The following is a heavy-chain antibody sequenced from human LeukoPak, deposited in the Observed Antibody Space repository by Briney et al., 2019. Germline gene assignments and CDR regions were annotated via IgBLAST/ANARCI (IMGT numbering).Heavy chain of an antibody. CDR3: AKSTSYYYDTTGLFDY. Sequence: PGGSLRLSCAASGFTFSNAWMSWVRQAPGKGLEWVGRIKSKTDGGTTDYAAPVKGRFTISSDNSKNTLYLQMNSLRAEDTAVYYCAKSTSYYYDTTGLFDYWGQGTLVTVSS. CDR1: GFTFSNAW. V-gene: IGHV3-15*01. J-gene: IGHJ4*02. D-gene: IGHD3-22*01. CDR2: IKSKTDGGTT.